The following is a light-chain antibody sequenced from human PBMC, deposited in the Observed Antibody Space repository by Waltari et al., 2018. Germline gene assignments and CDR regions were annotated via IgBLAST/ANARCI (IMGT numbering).Light chain of an antibody. CDR3: QVWDSRTDHVI. CDR2: DDT. V-gene: IGLV3-21*02. Sequence: YVLTQPPSVSVAPGQTARITCGGSTIGRKGVNWHQQTQGRAPILVVYDDTDRPSGISERFSGSNAGNTATLIISGVEAGDEADYYCQVWDSRTDHVIFGGGTKLTVL. CDR1: TIGRKG. J-gene: IGLJ2*01.